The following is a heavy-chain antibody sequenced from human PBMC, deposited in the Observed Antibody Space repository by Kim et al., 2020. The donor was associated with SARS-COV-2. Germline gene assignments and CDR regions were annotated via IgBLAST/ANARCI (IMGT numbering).Heavy chain of an antibody. CDR1: GFTFSDYY. D-gene: IGHD6-13*01. CDR2: ISSSGSTI. J-gene: IGHJ4*02. V-gene: IGHV3-11*01. CDR3: ATRSYSSSWFRFDY. Sequence: GGSLRLSCAASGFTFSDYYMSWIRQAPGKGLEWVSYISSSGSTIYYADSVKGRFTISRDNAKNSLYLQMNSLRAEDTAVYYCATRSYSSSWFRFDYWGQGTLVTVSS.